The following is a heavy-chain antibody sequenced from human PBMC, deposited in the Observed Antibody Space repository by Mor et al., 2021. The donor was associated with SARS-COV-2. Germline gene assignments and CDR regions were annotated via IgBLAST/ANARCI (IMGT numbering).Heavy chain of an antibody. V-gene: IGHV3-11*06. J-gene: IGHJ4*02. CDR3: ARDKGDYQGETAADY. Sequence: GRFTISRDNAKNSLYPQMNSLRAEDTAVYYCARDKGDYQGETAADYWGQGTLVTVSS. D-gene: IGHD4-17*01.